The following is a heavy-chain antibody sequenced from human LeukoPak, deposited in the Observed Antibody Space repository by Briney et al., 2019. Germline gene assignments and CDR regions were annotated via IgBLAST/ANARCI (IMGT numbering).Heavy chain of an antibody. CDR1: GGSISSSSYY. J-gene: IGHJ4*02. Sequence: SETLSLTCTVSGGSISSSSYYWGWIRQPPGKGLEWIGSIYYSGSTYYNPSLKSRVTISVDTSKNQFSLKLSSVAAADTAVYYCAREAPVEMATIFDYWGQGTLVTVSS. V-gene: IGHV4-39*07. D-gene: IGHD5-24*01. CDR2: IYYSGST. CDR3: AREAPVEMATIFDY.